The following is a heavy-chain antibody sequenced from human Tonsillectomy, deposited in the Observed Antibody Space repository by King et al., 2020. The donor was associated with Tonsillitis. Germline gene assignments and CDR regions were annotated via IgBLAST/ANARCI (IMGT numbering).Heavy chain of an antibody. CDR2: IIPIFGTA. V-gene: IGHV1-69*01. Sequence: VQLVQSGAEVKKPGSSVKVSCKASGGTFSSYALSWVRQTPGQGLEWMGGIIPIFGTANYAQKFQGRVTITADESTSTAYMGLSSLTSADTAVYYRAGDFREYYDRSGFQGAFDFWGQGTMVTVSS. CDR3: AGDFREYYDRSGFQGAFDF. J-gene: IGHJ3*01. CDR1: GGTFSSYA. D-gene: IGHD3-22*01.